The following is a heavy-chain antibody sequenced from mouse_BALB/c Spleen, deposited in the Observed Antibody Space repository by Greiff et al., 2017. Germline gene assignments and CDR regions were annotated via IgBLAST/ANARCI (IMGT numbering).Heavy chain of an antibody. J-gene: IGHJ3*01. CDR2: ISNLAYSI. CDR1: GFTFSDYG. V-gene: IGHV5-15*02. CDR3: ARDEGRAWFAY. Sequence: EVQVVESGGGLVQPGGSRKLSCAASGFTFSDYGMAWVRQAPGKGPEWVAFISNLAYSIYYADTVTGRFTISRENAKNTLYLEMSSLRSEDTAMYYCARDEGRAWFAYWGQGTLVTVSA.